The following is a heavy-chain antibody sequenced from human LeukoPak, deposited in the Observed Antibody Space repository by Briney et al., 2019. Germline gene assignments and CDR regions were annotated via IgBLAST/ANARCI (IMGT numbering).Heavy chain of an antibody. D-gene: IGHD6-19*01. CDR3: ARDKQWLFCFDQ. V-gene: IGHV3-30-3*01. J-gene: IGHJ4*02. CDR1: GFSFSDYA. Sequence: GGSLRLSCGASGFSFSDYAMHWVRQAPAKGLEWVAVISYDGTNKHYADSEKGRCTISRDNSKNPLYLQMNSLRAEDTAVYYCARDKQWLFCFDQWGQGTPVTVSS. CDR2: ISYDGTNK.